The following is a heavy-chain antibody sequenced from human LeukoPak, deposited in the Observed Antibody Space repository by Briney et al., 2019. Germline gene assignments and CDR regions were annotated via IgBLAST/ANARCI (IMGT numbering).Heavy chain of an antibody. CDR2: IYPGDSDT. D-gene: IGHD6-19*01. CDR3: ARLSPEYSSGWYGPFDY. V-gene: IGHV5-51*01. Sequence: GESLKISCKGSGYSFTSYWIGWVRQMPGKGLEWMGIIYPGDSDTRYSPSFQGQVTISVDKSISTAYLQCSSPKASDTAMYYCARLSPEYSSGWYGPFDYWGQGTLVTVSS. J-gene: IGHJ4*02. CDR1: GYSFTSYW.